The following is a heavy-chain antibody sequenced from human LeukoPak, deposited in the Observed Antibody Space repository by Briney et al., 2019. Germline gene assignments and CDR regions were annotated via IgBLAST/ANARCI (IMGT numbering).Heavy chain of an antibody. CDR2: TSSDLNVK. CDR3: AREGCYGSGSPPSLYFDY. CDR1: GFTFRNYV. V-gene: IGHV3-30-3*01. Sequence: GGSLRLSCAASGFTFRNYVIHWVRQAPGKGLEWVAVTSSDLNVKLYADSVKGRLTISRDNSRSTLYLQMNSLRPEDTAIYYCAREGCYGSGSPPSLYFDYWGQGTLVTVSS. D-gene: IGHD3-10*01. J-gene: IGHJ4*02.